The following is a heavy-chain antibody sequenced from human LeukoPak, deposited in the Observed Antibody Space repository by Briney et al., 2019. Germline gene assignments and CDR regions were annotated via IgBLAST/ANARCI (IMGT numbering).Heavy chain of an antibody. CDR2: FDPEDGET. D-gene: IGHD5-18*01. CDR1: GYILAELS. CDR3: ARAPSGFTYGPGDH. V-gene: IGHV1-24*01. Sequence: ASVKVSCKVSGYILAELSIHWVRQAPGKGLEWMGGFDPEDGETIYAQNFQGRVTMTTDTSTITAYMELRSLRSDDTAVYYCARAPSGFTYGPGDHWGQGTLVIVS. J-gene: IGHJ4*02.